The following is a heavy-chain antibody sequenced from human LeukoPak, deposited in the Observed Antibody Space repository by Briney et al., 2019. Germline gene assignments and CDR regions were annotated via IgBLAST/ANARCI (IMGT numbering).Heavy chain of an antibody. CDR2: INPSGGST. D-gene: IGHD4-17*01. CDR1: GYTFTSYY. J-gene: IGHJ4*02. CDR3: AREGMTTVTTFSN. Sequence: GASVKVSCKASGYTFTSYYMHWVRQARGQGLEWMGIINPSGGSTSYAQKFQGRVTMTRDTSISTAYMELSRLRSDDTAVYYCAREGMTTVTTFSNWGQGTLVTVSS. V-gene: IGHV1-46*01.